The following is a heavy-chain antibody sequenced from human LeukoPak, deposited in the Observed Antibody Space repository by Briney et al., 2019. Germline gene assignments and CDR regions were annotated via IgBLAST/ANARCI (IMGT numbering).Heavy chain of an antibody. J-gene: IGHJ3*02. V-gene: IGHV1-2*02. CDR1: GYTFTGYY. Sequence: ASVKVSCKASGYTFTGYYMHWVRQAPGQGLEWMGWINPNSGGTNYAQKFQGRVTMTRDTSNSTAYMELTRLRSDDTAVYYCARYRGWEYRLLIDAFDIWRQGTMVTVSS. D-gene: IGHD2-2*01. CDR2: INPNSGGT. CDR3: ARYRGWEYRLLIDAFDI.